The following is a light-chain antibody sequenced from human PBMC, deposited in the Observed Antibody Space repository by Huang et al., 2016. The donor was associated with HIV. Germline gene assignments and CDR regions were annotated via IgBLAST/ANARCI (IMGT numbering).Light chain of an antibody. V-gene: IGKV1-NL1*01. Sequence: IQMTQSPSSLSASVGDRVTITCRASQDIGDSFAWYQQKPGKAPNLLLYAASRLISGVPSRFSGSGSGTDHTLTISSLQPGDFATYYCQQYYSPPYTFGQGPTWKSN. CDR1: QDIGDS. CDR2: AAS. J-gene: IGKJ2*01. CDR3: QQYYSPPYT.